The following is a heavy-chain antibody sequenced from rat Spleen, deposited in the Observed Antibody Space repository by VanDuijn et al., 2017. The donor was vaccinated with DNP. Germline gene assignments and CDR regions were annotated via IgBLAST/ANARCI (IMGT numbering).Heavy chain of an antibody. V-gene: IGHV5-7*01. CDR3: ARLGGSPFDY. D-gene: IGHD5-1*01. CDR1: GFTFSDYN. Sequence: EVQLVESGGGLVQPGRSLKLSCAASGFTFSDYNMAWVRQAPKKGLEWVATISYDGSSTYYRDSVKGRFTISRDNAKSTLYLQMNSLRSEDTATYYCARLGGSPFDYWGQGVMVTVSS. J-gene: IGHJ2*01. CDR2: ISYDGSST.